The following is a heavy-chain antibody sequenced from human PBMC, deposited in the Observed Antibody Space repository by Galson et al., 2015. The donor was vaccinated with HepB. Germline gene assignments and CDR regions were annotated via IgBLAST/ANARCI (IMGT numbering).Heavy chain of an antibody. CDR2: ISGGGDGT. Sequence: SLRLSCAASGFTFTSYAMNWVRQAPGKGLEWVSTISGGGDGTYYADSVKARFSIFRDNSKNTVSLQMNSLRAEDTAIYYCARRGGSGWGAFDMWGQGTVVTVSS. D-gene: IGHD6-19*01. CDR1: GFTFTSYA. J-gene: IGHJ3*02. V-gene: IGHV3-23*01. CDR3: ARRGGSGWGAFDM.